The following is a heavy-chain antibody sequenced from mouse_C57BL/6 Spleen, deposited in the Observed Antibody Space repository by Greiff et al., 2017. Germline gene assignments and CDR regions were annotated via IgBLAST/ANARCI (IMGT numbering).Heavy chain of an antibody. V-gene: IGHV1-15*01. CDR2: IDPETGGT. J-gene: IGHJ1*03. CDR3: TRDGSSYHGYFDV. Sequence: VQLQQPGAELVRPGASVTLSCKASGYTFTDYEMPWVKQTPVHGLEWIGAIDPETGGTAYNQKFKGKAILTADKSSSTAYMELRSLTSEDSAVYYCTRDGSSYHGYFDVWGTGTTVTVSS. CDR1: GYTFTDYE. D-gene: IGHD1-1*01.